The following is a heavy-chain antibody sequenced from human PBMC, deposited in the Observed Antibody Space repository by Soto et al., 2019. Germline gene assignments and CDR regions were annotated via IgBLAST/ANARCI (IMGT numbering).Heavy chain of an antibody. CDR2: IKRETEGGTT. V-gene: IGHV3-15*01. CDR3: TTGYCSGRTCFSLNY. CDR1: GFTFSNAW. J-gene: IGHJ4*02. Sequence: GGSLRLSCAASGFTFSNAWMRWVRQAPGKGLEWVGRIKRETEGGTTDYAAPVKDRFTISRDDSKNTLYLQMNSLKSEDTAVYYCTTGYCSGRTCFSLNYWGQGTLVTVSS. D-gene: IGHD2-15*01.